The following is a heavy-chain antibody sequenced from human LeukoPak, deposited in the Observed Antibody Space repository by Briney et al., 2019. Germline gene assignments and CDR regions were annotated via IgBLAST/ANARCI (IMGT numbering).Heavy chain of an antibody. V-gene: IGHV3-74*01. CDR3: ARASNWKYDY. J-gene: IGHJ4*02. CDR2: SNSDGSST. D-gene: IGHD1-20*01. Sequence: GGSLRPSCAASGFTFTTYWMHWVRQAPGKGLVWVSRSNSDGSSTSYADSVKGRFTISRDNAKNTLYLQTNSLRAEDTAVYYCARASNWKYDYWGQGTLVTVSS. CDR1: GFTFTTYW.